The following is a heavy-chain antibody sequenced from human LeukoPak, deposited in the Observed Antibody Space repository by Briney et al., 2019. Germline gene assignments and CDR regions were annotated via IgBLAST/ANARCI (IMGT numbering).Heavy chain of an antibody. V-gene: IGHV5-51*01. CDR1: GYTFSSYW. Sequence: GESLKISCKGSGYTFSSYWIGWVRQMPGKGLEWVGIIYPGDSDTRYSPSLQGQVTISVDTSIGTTYLQWSSLKASDTAIYYCARQNDFRLDYWGQGTLVTVSS. CDR2: IYPGDSDT. CDR3: ARQNDFRLDY. J-gene: IGHJ4*02. D-gene: IGHD3-3*01.